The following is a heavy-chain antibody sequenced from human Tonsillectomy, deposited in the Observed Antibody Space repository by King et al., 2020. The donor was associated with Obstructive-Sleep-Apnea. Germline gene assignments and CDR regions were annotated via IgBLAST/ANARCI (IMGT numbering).Heavy chain of an antibody. J-gene: IGHJ4*02. D-gene: IGHD3-22*01. CDR1: GGSFSGYY. Sequence: VQLQQWGAGLLKPSETLSLTCAVYGGSFSGYYWSWIRQPPGKGLEWIGEINHSGNTNYNPSLKSRVTISVDTSKNQFSLRLSSVTAADTAVYYCARCPYDSSGYLSWGQGTLVTVSS. V-gene: IGHV4-34*01. CDR3: ARCPYDSSGYLS. CDR2: INHSGNT.